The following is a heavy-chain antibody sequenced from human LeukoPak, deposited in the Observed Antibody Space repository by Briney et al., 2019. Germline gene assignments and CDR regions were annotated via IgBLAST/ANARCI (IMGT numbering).Heavy chain of an antibody. D-gene: IGHD3-3*01. Sequence: PGGSLRLSCAASGFTFSTSWMNWVRQAPGKGLERVAMITQEESERYYVDSVKGRFIISRDNVKSSLYLQMNSLRAEDTAVYYCARGGGDSWGQGTLVTVSS. J-gene: IGHJ4*02. CDR2: ITQEESER. CDR3: ARGGGDS. CDR1: GFTFSTSW. V-gene: IGHV3-7*01.